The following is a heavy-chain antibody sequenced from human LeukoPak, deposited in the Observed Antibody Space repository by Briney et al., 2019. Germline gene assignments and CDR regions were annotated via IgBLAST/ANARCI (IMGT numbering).Heavy chain of an antibody. CDR1: GDSVSSNSGG. J-gene: IGHJ5*02. Sequence: SQTLSLTCAISGDSVSSNSGGWNWIRQSPSRGLEWLGRTYYRSRWYNDYAVFVESRITINPDTSKNQLSLRLNSVTPADTAVYYCVRDLGPGRAFWFDPWGQGTPVTVSS. CDR3: VRDLGPGRAFWFDP. D-gene: IGHD3-10*01. V-gene: IGHV6-1*01. CDR2: TYYRSRWYN.